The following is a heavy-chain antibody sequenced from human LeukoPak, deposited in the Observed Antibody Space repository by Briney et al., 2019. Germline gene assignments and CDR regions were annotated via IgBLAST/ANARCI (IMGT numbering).Heavy chain of an antibody. CDR1: GFTFSDYY. CDR2: IYYSGST. J-gene: IGHJ2*01. CDR3: ARDWGSYWYFDL. Sequence: GSLRLSCAASGFTFSDYYMSWIRQPPGKGLEWIGSIYYSGSTYYNPSLKSRVTISVDTSKNQFSLKLSSVTAADTAVYYCARDWGSYWYFDLWGRGTLVTVSS. V-gene: IGHV4-38-2*02. D-gene: IGHD3-16*01.